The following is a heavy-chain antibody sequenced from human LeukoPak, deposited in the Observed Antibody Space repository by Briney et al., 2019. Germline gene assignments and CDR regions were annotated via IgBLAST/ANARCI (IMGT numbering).Heavy chain of an antibody. D-gene: IGHD5-18*01. Sequence: GGSLRLSCAASGFSVSSEYISWVRQAPGKGLEWVSVMYRDGRTFYADSVEGRFTISRDNSQNTVYLQMNPLSAEDTAVYFCAREGYSSDYAMDVWGRGTTVTVSS. J-gene: IGHJ6*02. CDR1: GFSVSSEY. V-gene: IGHV3-53*01. CDR2: MYRDGRT. CDR3: AREGYSSDYAMDV.